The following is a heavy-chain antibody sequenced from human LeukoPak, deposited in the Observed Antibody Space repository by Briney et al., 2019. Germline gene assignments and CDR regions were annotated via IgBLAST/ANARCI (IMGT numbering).Heavy chain of an antibody. J-gene: IGHJ4*02. CDR3: ARFLPDTADDY. D-gene: IGHD5-18*01. Sequence: GASVKVSCKASGYTFTGYYMHWVRQAPGQGLEGMGWINPNSGGTNYAQKFQGRVTMTRNTSITTAYMELSRLRSDDTAVYYCARFLPDTADDYWGQGTLVTVSS. CDR2: INPNSGGT. CDR1: GYTFTGYY. V-gene: IGHV1-2*02.